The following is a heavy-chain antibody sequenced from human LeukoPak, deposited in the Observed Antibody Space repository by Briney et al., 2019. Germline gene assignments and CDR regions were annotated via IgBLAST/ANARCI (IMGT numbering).Heavy chain of an antibody. Sequence: GGSLRLSCAASGFTFSSYGMHWVRQAPGKGLEWVAVISHDGSNKYYVNSVKGRFTISRDNSKNTLYLQMNSLRAEDTAVYYCVQDRYSSGWPSVPLDYWGQGTLVTVSS. CDR2: ISHDGSNK. J-gene: IGHJ4*02. CDR1: GFTFSSYG. D-gene: IGHD6-19*01. V-gene: IGHV3-30*18. CDR3: VQDRYSSGWPSVPLDY.